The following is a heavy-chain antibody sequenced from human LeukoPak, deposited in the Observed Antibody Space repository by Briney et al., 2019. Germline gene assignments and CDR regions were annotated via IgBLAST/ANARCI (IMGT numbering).Heavy chain of an antibody. Sequence: PSETLSLTCTVSGGSISSYYWSWIRQPPGKGLEWIGYIYYSGSTNYNPSLKSRVTISVDTSKNQFFLKLSSVTAADTAVYYCARGSGTAVRGRGMDVWGQGTTVTVSS. CDR2: IYYSGST. D-gene: IGHD3-10*01. CDR3: ARGSGTAVRGRGMDV. CDR1: GGSISSYY. J-gene: IGHJ6*02. V-gene: IGHV4-59*12.